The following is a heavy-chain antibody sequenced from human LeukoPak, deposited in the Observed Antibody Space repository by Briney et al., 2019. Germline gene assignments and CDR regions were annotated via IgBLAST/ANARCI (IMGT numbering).Heavy chain of an antibody. Sequence: ASVKVSCKASGYTFTSYGISWVRQAPGQGLEWTGWISAYNGNTNYAQKLQGRVTMTTDTSTSTAYMELRSLRSDDTAVYYCARDGHCTNGVCHYNGMDVWGQGTTVTVSS. CDR2: ISAYNGNT. V-gene: IGHV1-18*01. D-gene: IGHD2-8*01. J-gene: IGHJ6*02. CDR1: GYTFTSYG. CDR3: ARDGHCTNGVCHYNGMDV.